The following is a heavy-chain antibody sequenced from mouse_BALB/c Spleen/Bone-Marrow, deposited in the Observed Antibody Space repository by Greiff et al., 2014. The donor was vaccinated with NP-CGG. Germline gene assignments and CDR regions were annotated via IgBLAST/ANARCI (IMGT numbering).Heavy chain of an antibody. CDR2: INPSNGGT. CDR3: TRRSLLSDCYSMDY. J-gene: IGHJ4*01. Sequence: VQLQQSGAELVKPGASVKLSCKASGYTFTSYYLYWVKQRPGQGLEWIGEINPSNGGTNFNERFKSKASLTVDKSSSTAYMQLNSLTSEDPAVYYCTRRSLLSDCYSMDYWGQGTSVTVSS. V-gene: IGHV1S81*02. CDR1: GYTFTSYY. D-gene: IGHD2-10*01.